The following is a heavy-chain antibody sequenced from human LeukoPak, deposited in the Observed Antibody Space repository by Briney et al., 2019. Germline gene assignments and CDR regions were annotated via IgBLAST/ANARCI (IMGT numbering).Heavy chain of an antibody. CDR2: INPSGGST. V-gene: IGHV1-46*01. Sequence: ASVKVSCKASGYAFTYYYIHWVRQAPGQGLEWMGIINPSGGSTSYAQKFQGRVIMTRDTSTSTVYMDLSSLRSDDTAVYYCARDLNGGNSAWGQGTLVTVSS. J-gene: IGHJ5*02. D-gene: IGHD4-23*01. CDR1: GYAFTYYY. CDR3: ARDLNGGNSA.